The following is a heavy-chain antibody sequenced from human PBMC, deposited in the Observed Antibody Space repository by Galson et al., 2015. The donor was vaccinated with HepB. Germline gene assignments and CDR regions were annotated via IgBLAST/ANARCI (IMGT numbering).Heavy chain of an antibody. D-gene: IGHD4-23*01. V-gene: IGHV1-2*02. CDR3: ASSTVEYYYGMDV. J-gene: IGHJ6*02. CDR2: INPNSGGT. CDR1: GYTFTGYY. Sequence: SVKVSCKASGYTFTGYYMHWVRQASGQGLEWMGWINPNSGGTNYAQKFQGRVTMTRDTSISTAYMELSRLRSDDTAVYYCASSTVEYYYGMDVWGQGTTVTVSS.